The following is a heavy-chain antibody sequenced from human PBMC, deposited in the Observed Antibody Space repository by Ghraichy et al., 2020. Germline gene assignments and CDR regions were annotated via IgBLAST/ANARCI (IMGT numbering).Heavy chain of an antibody. V-gene: IGHV4-39*07. CDR2: IFYSGTT. CDR1: GGSISNSYYY. J-gene: IGHJ2*01. D-gene: IGHD6-6*01. CDR3: ASLIAASDHWYFHL. Sequence: SETLSLTCTVSGGSISNSYYYWGWIRQPPGKGLEWIGNIFYSGTTYYNPSLRGRVAVSVDTSKNHFSLKLSSVTAADTAVYYCASLIAASDHWYFHLWGRGTLVTVSS.